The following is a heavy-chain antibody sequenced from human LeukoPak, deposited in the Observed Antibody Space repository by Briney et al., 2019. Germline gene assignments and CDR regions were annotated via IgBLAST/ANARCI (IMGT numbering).Heavy chain of an antibody. CDR1: GGTFSSYA. J-gene: IGHJ6*03. V-gene: IGHV1-69*13. CDR3: ARDQGKVGEDYYYYYYMDV. Sequence: PVASVKVSCKASGGTFSSYAISWVRQAPGQGLEWMGGIIPIFGTANYAQKFQGRVTITADESTSTAYMELSSLRSEDTAVYYCARDQGKVGEDYYYYYYMDVWGKGTTVTVSS. CDR2: IIPIFGTA. D-gene: IGHD1-26*01.